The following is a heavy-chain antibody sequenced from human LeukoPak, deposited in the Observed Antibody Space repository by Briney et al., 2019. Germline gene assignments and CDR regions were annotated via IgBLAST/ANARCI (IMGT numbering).Heavy chain of an antibody. Sequence: GGSLRLSCAASGFTFSSYDMHWVRQATGKGLEWVSAIGTAGDTYYPGSVKGRFTISRENAKNSLYLQMNSLRAGDTAVYYCARDSEWFGARKRGIIDYWGQGTLVTVSS. CDR1: GFTFSSYD. V-gene: IGHV3-13*01. D-gene: IGHD3-10*01. J-gene: IGHJ4*02. CDR2: IGTAGDT. CDR3: ARDSEWFGARKRGIIDY.